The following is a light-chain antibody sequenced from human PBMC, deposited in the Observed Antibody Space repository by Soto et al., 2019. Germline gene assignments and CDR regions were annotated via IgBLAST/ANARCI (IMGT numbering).Light chain of an antibody. CDR1: RSDVGGYNY. J-gene: IGLJ1*01. V-gene: IGLV2-14*01. CDR2: EVS. Sequence: QSVLTQPASVSGSPGQSITISCTGARSDVGGYNYVSWYQQHPGKAPKLMIDEVSNRPSGVSHRFSGSKSGNTASLTISGLQAEDEADYYCSSNTSSSTRVFGTVTKVTVL. CDR3: SSNTSSSTRV.